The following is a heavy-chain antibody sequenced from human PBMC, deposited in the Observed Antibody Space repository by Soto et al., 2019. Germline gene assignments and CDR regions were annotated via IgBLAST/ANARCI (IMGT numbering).Heavy chain of an antibody. J-gene: IGHJ5*01. Sequence: SETLSLTCTVSGGSISSYYWSWIRQPPGKGLGWIGYIYYSGSTDYNPSLKSRVTISVDTSKNQFSLKLSSVTAADTAVYYCARTTIFGDGWFDPWGQGTTVTVSS. CDR1: GGSISSYY. CDR3: ARTTIFGDGWFDP. D-gene: IGHD3-3*01. V-gene: IGHV4-59*01. CDR2: IYYSGST.